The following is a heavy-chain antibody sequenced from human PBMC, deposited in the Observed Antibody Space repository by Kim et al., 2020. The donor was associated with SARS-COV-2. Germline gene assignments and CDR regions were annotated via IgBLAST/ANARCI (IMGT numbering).Heavy chain of an antibody. J-gene: IGHJ4*02. CDR2: TYYSGST. Sequence: SETLSLTCTVSGGSISSGGYYWSWIRTHPGKGLEWTGYTYYSGSTYYTPSLKSRVTISVDTSTNQFSLKLRSVTAADTAVYYCASISVVRGVPPVWGQGTLLTLSS. D-gene: IGHD3-10*01. V-gene: IGHV4-31*03. CDR1: GGSISSGGYY. CDR3: ASISVVRGVPPV.